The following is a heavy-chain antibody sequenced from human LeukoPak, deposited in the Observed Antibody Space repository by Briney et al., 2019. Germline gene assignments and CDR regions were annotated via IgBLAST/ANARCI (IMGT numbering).Heavy chain of an antibody. V-gene: IGHV1-2*02. Sequence: ASVKVSCKASGYTFTGYYMHWVRQAPGQGLEWTGWINPNSGGTNYAQKFQGRVTMTRDTSISTAYMELSRLRSDDTAVYYCARDHSGKWDLLSGWWFDPWGQGTLVTVSS. CDR3: ARDHSGKWDLLSGWWFDP. D-gene: IGHD1-26*01. CDR1: GYTFTGYY. CDR2: INPNSGGT. J-gene: IGHJ5*02.